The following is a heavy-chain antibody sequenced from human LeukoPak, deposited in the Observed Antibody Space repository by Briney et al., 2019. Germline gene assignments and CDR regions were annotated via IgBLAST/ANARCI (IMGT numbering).Heavy chain of an antibody. V-gene: IGHV3-33*01. D-gene: IGHD4-17*01. CDR2: IWYDGSNK. J-gene: IGHJ4*02. CDR1: GFTFSSYG. CDR3: ARDRDYGAVDY. Sequence: PGRSLRLSCAASGFTFSSYGMHWVRQAPGKGLEWVAVIWYDGSNKYYADPVKGRFTISRDNSKNTLYLQMNSLRAEDTAVYYCARDRDYGAVDYWGQGTLVTVSS.